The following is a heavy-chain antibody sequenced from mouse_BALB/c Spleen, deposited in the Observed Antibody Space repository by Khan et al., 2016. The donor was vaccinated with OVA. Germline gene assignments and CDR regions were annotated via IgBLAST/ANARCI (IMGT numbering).Heavy chain of an antibody. J-gene: IGHJ1*02. D-gene: IGHD2-14*01. CDR2: INTYTGEP. CDR3: ARTYYRYGRYFEV. V-gene: IGHV9-1*02. Sequence: QIQLVQSGPELKKPGETVKISCKASGYTFTNYGMNWVKQAPGKGLKWMGWINTYTGEPTYADDFKGRFAFSLETSASTAYLQISNLKNEDLATFFFARTYYRYGRYFEVWGAGTTVNVSS. CDR1: GYTFTNYG.